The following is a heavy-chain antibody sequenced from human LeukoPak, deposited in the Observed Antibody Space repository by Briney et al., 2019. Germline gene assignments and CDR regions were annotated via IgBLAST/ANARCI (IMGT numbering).Heavy chain of an antibody. Sequence: LTGGSLRLSCAASGFTFSSYSMNWVRQAPGKGLEWVSYISSSGSTIYYADSVKGRFTISRDNAKNSLYLQMNSLRADDTAVYYCARDRLRLGELPILNKKNNYFDYWGQGTLVTASS. V-gene: IGHV3-48*04. CDR3: ARDRLRLGELPILNKKNNYFDY. CDR2: ISSSGSTI. J-gene: IGHJ4*02. CDR1: GFTFSSYS. D-gene: IGHD3-16*01.